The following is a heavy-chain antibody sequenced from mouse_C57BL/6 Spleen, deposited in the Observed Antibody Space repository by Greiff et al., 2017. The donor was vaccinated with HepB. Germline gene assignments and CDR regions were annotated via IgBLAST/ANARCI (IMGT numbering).Heavy chain of an antibody. D-gene: IGHD2-4*01. J-gene: IGHJ1*03. CDR3: ARHDYDEGWYFDV. V-gene: IGHV1-26*01. CDR1: GYTFTDYY. Sequence: VQLQQSGPELVKPGASVKISCKASGYTFTDYYMNWVKQSHGKSLEWIGDINPNNGGTSYNQKFKGKATLTVDKSSSTAYMELRSLTSEDSAVYYCARHDYDEGWYFDVWGTGTTVTVSS. CDR2: INPNNGGT.